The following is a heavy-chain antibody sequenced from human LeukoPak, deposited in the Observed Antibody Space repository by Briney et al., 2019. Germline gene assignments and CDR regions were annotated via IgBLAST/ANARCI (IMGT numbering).Heavy chain of an antibody. CDR1: GLTISNYW. Sequence: GGSLRLSCAASGLTISNYWMHWARQAPGKGLVWVARINSDGSGTTYADSVKGRFTISRDNAKNTLYLQMNSPRDEDTAVYYCSKGGTTVVDYWGQGTLVTVSS. D-gene: IGHD4-23*01. CDR2: INSDGSGT. V-gene: IGHV3-74*01. J-gene: IGHJ4*02. CDR3: SKGGTTVVDY.